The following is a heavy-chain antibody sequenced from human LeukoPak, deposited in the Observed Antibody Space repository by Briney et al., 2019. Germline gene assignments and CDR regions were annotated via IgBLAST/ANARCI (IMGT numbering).Heavy chain of an antibody. D-gene: IGHD3-3*01. CDR3: ARTTYGFWSGYYHFDY. V-gene: IGHV1-8*03. Sequence: ASVKVSCKASGYTFTSYDINWVRQATGQGLEWMGWMNPNSGNTGYAQKFQGRVTITRNTSISTAYMELSSLRSEDTAVYYCARTTYGFWSGYYHFDYWGQGTLVTVSS. CDR2: MNPNSGNT. CDR1: GYTFTSYD. J-gene: IGHJ4*02.